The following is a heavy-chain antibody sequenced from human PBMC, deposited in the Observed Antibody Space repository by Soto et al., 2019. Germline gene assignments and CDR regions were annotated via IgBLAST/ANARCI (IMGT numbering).Heavy chain of an antibody. CDR3: VRDRQWSFEY. Sequence: SQTPSLTCGISGDSVSSNSAACDWIRQSPSRGLEWLGRTYYRSNWFHDYAVSVKSRITINEDTSKNQFSLHLNSVTPEATAVYYCVRDRQWSFEYWGHGTLVTVSS. D-gene: IGHD2-15*01. CDR1: GDSVSSNSAA. J-gene: IGHJ4*01. V-gene: IGHV6-1*01. CDR2: TYYRSNWFH.